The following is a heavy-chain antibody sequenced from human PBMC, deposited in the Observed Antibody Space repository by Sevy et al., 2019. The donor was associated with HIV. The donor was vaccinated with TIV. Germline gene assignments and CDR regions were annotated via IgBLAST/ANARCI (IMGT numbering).Heavy chain of an antibody. CDR3: ARVAAGMGQQIDY. V-gene: IGHV3-74*01. CDR2: INSDGTNT. Sequence: GGSLRLSCAASGFTFSSYWMHWVRQAPGKGLVWVSRINSDGTNTNYADSVKGRFTISRDNAKNTLYLQMNRLRAEDTAVYYCARVAAGMGQQIDYWGQGTLVTVSS. D-gene: IGHD6-19*01. CDR1: GFTFSSYW. J-gene: IGHJ4*02.